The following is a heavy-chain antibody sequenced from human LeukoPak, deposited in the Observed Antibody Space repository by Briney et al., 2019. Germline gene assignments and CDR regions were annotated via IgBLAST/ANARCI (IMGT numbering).Heavy chain of an antibody. CDR3: AGDNDDSSAIDY. D-gene: IGHD3-22*01. CDR2: IWYDGSNK. Sequence: GGSLRLSCAASGFTFSSYGMHWVRQAPGKGLEWVAVIWYDGSNKYYADSVKGRFTISRDNSKNTLYLQMNSLRAEDTAVYYCAGDNDDSSAIDYWGQGTLVTVSS. J-gene: IGHJ4*02. V-gene: IGHV3-33*01. CDR1: GFTFSSYG.